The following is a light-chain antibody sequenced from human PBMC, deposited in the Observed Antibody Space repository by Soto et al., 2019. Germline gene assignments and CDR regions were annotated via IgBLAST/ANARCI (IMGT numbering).Light chain of an antibody. J-gene: IGLJ1*01. V-gene: IGLV2-14*03. Sequence: QSALTQPASVSGSPGQSITISCSGTSSDIGSYDHVAWYQQFPGKSPKLIIYAVSDRPSGVSDRFSGSKSGISASLTFSGLQTEDEADYYCISYTDRQSYLFGAGTKVIVL. CDR3: ISYTDRQSYL. CDR1: SSDIGSYDH. CDR2: AVS.